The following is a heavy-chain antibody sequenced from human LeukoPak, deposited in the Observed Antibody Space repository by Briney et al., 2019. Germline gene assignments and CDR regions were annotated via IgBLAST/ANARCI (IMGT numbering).Heavy chain of an antibody. V-gene: IGHV4-59*01. Sequence: PSETLSLTCTVSGGSISSYYWSWIRQPPGKGLEWIGYIYYSGSTNYNPSLKSRVTISVDTSKNQFSLKLSSVTAADTAVYYCARTSVAGRGDYFDYWGQGILVTVSS. CDR3: ARTSVAGRGDYFDY. CDR2: IYYSGST. CDR1: GGSISSYY. D-gene: IGHD6-19*01. J-gene: IGHJ4*02.